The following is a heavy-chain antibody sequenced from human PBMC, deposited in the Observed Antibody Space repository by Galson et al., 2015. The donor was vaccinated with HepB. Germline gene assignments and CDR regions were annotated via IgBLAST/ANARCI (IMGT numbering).Heavy chain of an antibody. Sequence: ALRLSCAASGFTFSSYSMNWVRQAPGKGRGWVSRDKCDGSSTSYADSVKGRFTISRDNAKNTLYLQMNSLRAEDTAVYYCARGIDSITMVRGAFNWFDPWGQGTLVTVSS. CDR2: DKCDGSST. CDR3: ARGIDSITMVRGAFNWFDP. J-gene: IGHJ5*02. CDR1: GFTFSSYS. D-gene: IGHD3-10*01. V-gene: IGHV3-74*01.